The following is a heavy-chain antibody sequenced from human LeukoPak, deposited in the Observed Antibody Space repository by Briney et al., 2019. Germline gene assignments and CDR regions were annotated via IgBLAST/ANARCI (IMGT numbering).Heavy chain of an antibody. CDR3: AKRFLEWP. CDR2: ISGSGGST. J-gene: IGHJ5*02. Sequence: GGSLRLSCAASGFSFGSYGIHWVRQAPGKGLEWVSGISGSGGSTYYADSVKGRFTISRDNSKNTLYLQMNSLRAEDTAVYYCAKRFLEWPWGQGTLVIVSS. CDR1: GFSFGSYG. D-gene: IGHD3-3*01. V-gene: IGHV3-23*01.